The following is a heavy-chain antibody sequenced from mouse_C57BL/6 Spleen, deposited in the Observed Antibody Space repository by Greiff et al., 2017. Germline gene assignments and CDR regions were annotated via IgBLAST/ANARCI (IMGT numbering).Heavy chain of an antibody. Sequence: QVQLKQSGAELMKPGASVKLSCKATGYTFTGYWIEWVKQRPGHGLEWIGEILPGSGSTNYNEKFKGKATFTADTSSNTAYMQLSSLTTEDSAIYYCASRTTVVATDYFDYWGQGTTLTVSS. CDR2: ILPGSGST. CDR1: GYTFTGYW. CDR3: ASRTTVVATDYFDY. J-gene: IGHJ2*01. V-gene: IGHV1-9*01. D-gene: IGHD1-1*01.